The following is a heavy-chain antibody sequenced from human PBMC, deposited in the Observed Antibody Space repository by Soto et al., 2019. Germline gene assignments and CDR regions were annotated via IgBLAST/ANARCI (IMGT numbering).Heavy chain of an antibody. CDR3: AKDRKGVVVAATFAFDI. CDR1: GFTFSSYA. D-gene: IGHD2-15*01. Sequence: GGSLRLSCAASGFTFSSYAMSWVRQAPGKGLEWVSAISGSGGSTYYADSVKGRFTISRDNSKNTLYLQMNSLRAEDTAVYYCAKDRKGVVVAATFAFDIWGQGTMVTVSS. CDR2: ISGSGGST. J-gene: IGHJ3*02. V-gene: IGHV3-23*01.